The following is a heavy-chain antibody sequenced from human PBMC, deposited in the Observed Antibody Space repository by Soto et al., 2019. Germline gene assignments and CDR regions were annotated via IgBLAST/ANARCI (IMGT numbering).Heavy chain of an antibody. D-gene: IGHD5-12*01. CDR3: ARGWGGYDVYYFDY. Sequence: SETLSLTCTVSGGSISSGGYYWSWIRQHPGKGLEWIGYIYYSGSTYYNPSLKSRVTISVDTSKNQFSLKLSSVTAADTAVYYCARGWGGYDVYYFDYWGQGTLVTVS. CDR1: GGSISSGGYY. V-gene: IGHV4-31*03. CDR2: IYYSGST. J-gene: IGHJ4*02.